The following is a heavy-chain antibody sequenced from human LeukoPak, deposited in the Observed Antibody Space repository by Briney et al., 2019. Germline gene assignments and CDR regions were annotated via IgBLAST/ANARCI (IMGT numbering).Heavy chain of an antibody. J-gene: IGHJ4*02. Sequence: TSETLSLTCTVSGGSISSYYWSWIRQPPGKGLEWIGYIYTSGSTNYNPSLKSRVTISVDTSKNQFSLKLSSVTAADTAVYYCASHRSSWSYFDYWGQGTLVTVSS. V-gene: IGHV4-4*09. CDR1: GGSISSYY. CDR3: ASHRSSWSYFDY. D-gene: IGHD6-13*01. CDR2: IYTSGST.